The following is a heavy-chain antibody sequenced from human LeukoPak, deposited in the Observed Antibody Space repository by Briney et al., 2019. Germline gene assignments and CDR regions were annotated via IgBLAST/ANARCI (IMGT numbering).Heavy chain of an antibody. D-gene: IGHD3-3*01. CDR1: GGSFSGYY. J-gene: IGHJ5*02. CDR2: INHSGST. V-gene: IGHV4-34*01. Sequence: SETLSLTCAVYGGSFSGYYWSWIRQPPGKGLEWIGEINHSGSTNYSPSLKSRVTVSVDTSKNQFSLKLSSVTAADTAVYYCARESHDFRGFDPWGQGTLVTVSS. CDR3: ARESHDFRGFDP.